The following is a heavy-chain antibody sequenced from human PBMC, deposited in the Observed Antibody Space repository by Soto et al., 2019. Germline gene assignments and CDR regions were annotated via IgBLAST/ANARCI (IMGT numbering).Heavy chain of an antibody. J-gene: IGHJ4*02. Sequence: QLQLQESGPGLVKPSETLSLTCTVSGGSISSSSYYWGWIRQPPGKGLEWIGTIYDSGSTYYNPSLKCVITISVDPPKNQFSLKLSSVTAADTSVYYCARHTPAISISDHWGQGTLVTVSS. CDR1: GGSISSSSYY. CDR3: ARHTPAISISDH. D-gene: IGHD2-15*01. CDR2: IYDSGST. V-gene: IGHV4-39*01.